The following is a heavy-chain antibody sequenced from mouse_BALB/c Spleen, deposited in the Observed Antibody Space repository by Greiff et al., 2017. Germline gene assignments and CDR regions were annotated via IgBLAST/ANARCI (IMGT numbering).Heavy chain of an antibody. V-gene: IGHV14-1*02. CDR2: IDPENGNT. J-gene: IGHJ3*01. CDR1: GFNIKDYY. D-gene: IGHD2-1*01. Sequence: EVQLVESGAELVRPGALVKLSCKASGFNIKDYYMHWVKQRPEQGLEWIGWIDPENGNTIYDPKFQGKASITADTSSNTAYLQLSSLTSEDTAVYYCANYGNFWFAYWGQGTLVTVSA. CDR3: ANYGNFWFAY.